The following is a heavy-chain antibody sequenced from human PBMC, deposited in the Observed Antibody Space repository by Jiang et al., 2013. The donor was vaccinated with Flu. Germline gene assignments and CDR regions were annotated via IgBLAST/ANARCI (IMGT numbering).Heavy chain of an antibody. CDR2: ISSSSSYI. D-gene: IGHD1-1*01. Sequence: VQLLESGGGLVEPGKSLKLSCAASGFTFSSYEMNWVRQAPGKGLEWVSYISSSSSYIYYADSVKGRFTISRDNAKNSLYLQMNSLRAEDTAVYYCASYWKGAFDIWGQGTMVTVSS. V-gene: IGHV3-21*05. J-gene: IGHJ3*02. CDR3: ASYWKGAFDI. CDR1: GFTFSSYE.